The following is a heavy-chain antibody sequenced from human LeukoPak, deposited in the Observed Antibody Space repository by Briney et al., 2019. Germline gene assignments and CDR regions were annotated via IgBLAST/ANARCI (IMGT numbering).Heavy chain of an antibody. D-gene: IGHD4-17*01. J-gene: IGHJ3*02. CDR3: ARDRGLRSFDI. V-gene: IGHV1-69*05. CDR2: IIPIFGTA. Sequence: GASVKVSCKASGGTFSSYAISWVRQAPGQGLEWMGGIIPIFGTANYAQKVQGRVTITTDESTSTAYMELSSLRSEDTAVYYCARDRGLRSFDIWGQGTMVTVSS. CDR1: GGTFSSYA.